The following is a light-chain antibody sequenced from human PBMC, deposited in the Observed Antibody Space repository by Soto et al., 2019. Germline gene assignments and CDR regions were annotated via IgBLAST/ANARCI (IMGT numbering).Light chain of an antibody. CDR1: QSVSSSY. Sequence: EIVLTQSPGTLSLSPGTRATLSCRASQSVSSSYLARYQQKPGQAPRLLIYGASRRATAVPDRFSGSGSETDCTLTISRLEPEDFAVYYWQVYVDSPMFTFGQGTKLEIK. V-gene: IGKV3-20*01. J-gene: IGKJ2*01. CDR3: QVYVDSPMFT. CDR2: GAS.